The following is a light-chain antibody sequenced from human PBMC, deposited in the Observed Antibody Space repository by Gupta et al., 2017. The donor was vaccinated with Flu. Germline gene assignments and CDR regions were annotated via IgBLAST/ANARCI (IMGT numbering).Light chain of an antibody. CDR2: EVY. CDR3: ASDTDTGGRM. Sequence: ITTSSTGTSSDVCHHTFVSWYQQHPGKAPKLIIFEVYNRPSGISNRFSGSKSGNTASLTVSRLQAEDEADYACASDTDTGGRMFGGGTKLTVL. J-gene: IGLJ3*02. V-gene: IGLV2-14*01. CDR1: SSDVCHHTF.